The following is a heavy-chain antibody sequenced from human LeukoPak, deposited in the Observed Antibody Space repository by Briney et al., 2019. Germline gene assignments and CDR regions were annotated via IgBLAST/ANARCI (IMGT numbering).Heavy chain of an antibody. Sequence: PGRPLRLSCAASAFRFSTYAMHWVRQAPGKGLEWLSIISYDGSNKYYADSVKGRFTVSRDNSKSTLYLEMNSLRAEDTAVYYCARGYGGYFDNWGQGNLVTVSS. J-gene: IGHJ4*02. CDR1: AFRFSTYA. D-gene: IGHD5-12*01. V-gene: IGHV3-33*01. CDR2: ISYDGSNK. CDR3: ARGYGGYFDN.